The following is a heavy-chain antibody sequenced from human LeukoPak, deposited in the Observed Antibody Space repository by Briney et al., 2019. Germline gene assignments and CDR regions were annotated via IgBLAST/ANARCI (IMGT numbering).Heavy chain of an antibody. V-gene: IGHV1-24*01. D-gene: IGHD3-16*02. CDR3: ARGTGFLWGGVIVRY. CDR1: GYTLTELS. J-gene: IGHJ4*02. Sequence: ASVKVSCKVSGYTLTELSMHWVRQAPGKGLEWMGGFDPEDGETIYAQKFQGRVTMTRNTSISTAYMELSSLRSEDTAVYYCARGTGFLWGGVIVRYWGQGTLVTVSS. CDR2: FDPEDGET.